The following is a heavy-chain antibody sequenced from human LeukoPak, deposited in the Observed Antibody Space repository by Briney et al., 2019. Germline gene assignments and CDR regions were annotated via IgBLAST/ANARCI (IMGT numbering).Heavy chain of an antibody. CDR2: INYSATT. D-gene: IGHD7-27*01. CDR1: NDSISSYH. CDR3: AMGKEGYFDY. V-gene: IGHV4-59*12. J-gene: IGHJ4*02. Sequence: SETLSLTCTVSNDSISSYHWTWIRQPPRRGLEWIGDINYSATTAYNPSLKSRVTMSVDTSKNQFSLKLSSVTAADTAVYYCAMGKEGYFDYWGQGTLVTVSS.